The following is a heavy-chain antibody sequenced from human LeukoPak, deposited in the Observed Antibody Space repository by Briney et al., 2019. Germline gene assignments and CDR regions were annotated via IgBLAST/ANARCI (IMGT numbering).Heavy chain of an antibody. CDR3: ARDKGPHDSSSWFNFDY. V-gene: IGHV1-18*01. Sequence: ASVKVSCKASGYTFTSYGISWVRQAPGQGLEWMGWISAYNGNTSYAQKFQGRVTMTRDTSTSTVYMELSSLRSEDTAVYYCARDKGPHDSSSWFNFDYWGQGTLVTVSS. CDR1: GYTFTSYG. D-gene: IGHD6-13*01. J-gene: IGHJ4*02. CDR2: ISAYNGNT.